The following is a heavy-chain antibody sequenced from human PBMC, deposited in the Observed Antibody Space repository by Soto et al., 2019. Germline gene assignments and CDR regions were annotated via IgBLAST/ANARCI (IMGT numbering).Heavy chain of an antibody. D-gene: IGHD6-19*01. CDR3: ARRVAVAGHDAFDI. CDR2: IYPGDSDT. V-gene: IGHV5-51*01. J-gene: IGHJ3*02. CDR1: TYSFTSYW. Sequence: GASLKISCKGSTYSFTSYWIGWVRQMPGKGLEWMGIIYPGDSDTRYSPSFQGQVTISADKSISTAYLQWSSLKASDTAMYYCARRVAVAGHDAFDIWGQGTMVTVSS.